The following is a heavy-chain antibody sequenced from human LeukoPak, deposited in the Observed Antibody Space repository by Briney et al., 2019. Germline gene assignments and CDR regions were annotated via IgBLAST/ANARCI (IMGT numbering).Heavy chain of an antibody. CDR2: ISISGDAT. D-gene: IGHD1-1*01. Sequence: PGGSLRLSCAGSGFIFSNYAMSWVRQAPGQGLEWVSTISISGDATFYADAVKGRFTISRDNSKNTLYLQMYSLRAEDTAIYYCAKAPPYTKYFDYWGQGTLLTVSS. CDR1: GFIFSNYA. V-gene: IGHV3-23*01. CDR3: AKAPPYTKYFDY. J-gene: IGHJ4*02.